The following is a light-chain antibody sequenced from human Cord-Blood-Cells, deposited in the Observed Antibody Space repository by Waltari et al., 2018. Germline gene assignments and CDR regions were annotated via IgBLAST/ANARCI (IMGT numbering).Light chain of an antibody. CDR2: KDS. Sequence: SYELTQPPSVSVSPGQTARIICSGDALPKQYAYWYQQKPGQAPVLVIYKDSERPSGIPERFSGSSSGTTVTLTISGVQAEDEADYYCQSADSSGTYYVFGTGTKVTAL. CDR1: ALPKQY. V-gene: IGLV3-25*03. CDR3: QSADSSGTYYV. J-gene: IGLJ1*01.